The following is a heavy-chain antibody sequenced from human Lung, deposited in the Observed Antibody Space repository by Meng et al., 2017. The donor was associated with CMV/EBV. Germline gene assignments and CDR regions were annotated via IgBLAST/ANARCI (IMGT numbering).Heavy chain of an antibody. J-gene: IGHJ4*02. CDR2: MDYRGST. V-gene: IGHV4-30-4*01. CDR3: ARGELLWDY. CDR1: GDSISIGEYF. Sequence: QGQLQESGPDLVKPTQPLSSTCTVYGDSISIGEYFWSWIRQPPGKGLEWIGYMDYRGSTLYNPSLKSRVTISVDTSKNQFSLKLSSVNAADTAVYFCARGELLWDYWGQGTLVTVSS. D-gene: IGHD2-2*01.